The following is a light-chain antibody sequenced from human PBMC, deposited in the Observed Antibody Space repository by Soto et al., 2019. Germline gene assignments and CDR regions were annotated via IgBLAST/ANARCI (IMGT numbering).Light chain of an antibody. Sequence: QSALTQPRSVSGSPGQSVTISCTGTSSDVGSYNYVSWYQQHPGKAPKLMIYDVTKRPSGVPDRFSGSKSGNTASLTISGLQADDEADYSCCSYAGRDTYVVFGGGTQLTVL. CDR1: SSDVGSYNY. CDR3: CSYAGRDTYVV. CDR2: DVT. J-gene: IGLJ2*01. V-gene: IGLV2-11*01.